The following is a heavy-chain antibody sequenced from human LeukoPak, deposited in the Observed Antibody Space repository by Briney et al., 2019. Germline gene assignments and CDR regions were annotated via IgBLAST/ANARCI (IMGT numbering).Heavy chain of an antibody. CDR3: ARVGRNIVVVPAAGFDY. V-gene: IGHV4-39*01. D-gene: IGHD2-2*01. CDR2: IYYSGST. J-gene: IGHJ4*02. CDR1: GGSISSSSYY. Sequence: PSETLSLTCTVSGGSISSSSYYWGWIRQPPGKGLEWIGSIYYSGSTYYNPSLKSRVTVSVDTSKNKFSLKLSSVTAADTAVYYCARVGRNIVVVPAAGFDYWGQGTLVTVSS.